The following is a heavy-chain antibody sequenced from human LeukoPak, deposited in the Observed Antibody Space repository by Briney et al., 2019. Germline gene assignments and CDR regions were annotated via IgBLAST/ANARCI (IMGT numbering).Heavy chain of an antibody. CDR3: ARAPQGNWWYFDY. D-gene: IGHD2-8*02. V-gene: IGHV3-33*01. CDR2: IWYDGSNK. CDR1: GFTFSSYG. J-gene: IGHJ4*02. Sequence: PGGSLRLSCAASGFTFSSYGMHWVRQAPGKGLEWVAVIWYDGSNKYYADSVKGRFTISRDNSKSTLYLQVNSLRAEDTAVYYCARAPQGNWWYFDYWGQGTLVTVSS.